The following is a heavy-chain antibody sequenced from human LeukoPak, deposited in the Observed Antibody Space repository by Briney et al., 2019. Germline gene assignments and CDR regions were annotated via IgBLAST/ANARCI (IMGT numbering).Heavy chain of an antibody. CDR1: GGTFSSYA. V-gene: IGHV1-69*05. Sequence: GASVKVSCKASGGTFSSYAISWVRQAPGQGLEWMGGIIPIFGTANYAQKFQGRVTITTDESTSTAYMELSSLRSEDTAVYYCARSSILVGATRYGAFDIWGQGTKVTVSS. CDR3: ARSSILVGATRYGAFDI. CDR2: IIPIFGTA. D-gene: IGHD1-26*01. J-gene: IGHJ3*02.